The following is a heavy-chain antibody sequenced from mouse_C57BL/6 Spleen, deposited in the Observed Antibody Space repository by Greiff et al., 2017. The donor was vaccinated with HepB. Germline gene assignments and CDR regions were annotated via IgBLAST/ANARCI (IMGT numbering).Heavy chain of an antibody. J-gene: IGHJ4*01. CDR3: ARDGSRMDY. Sequence: QVQLQQSGAELVRPGTSVKVSCKASGYAFTNYLIEWVKQRPGQGLEWIGVINPGSGGTNYNEKFKGKATLTADKSSSTAYMQLSSLTSEDSAVYFCARDGSRMDYWGQGTSVTVSS. CDR2: INPGSGGT. D-gene: IGHD1-1*01. V-gene: IGHV1-54*01. CDR1: GYAFTNYL.